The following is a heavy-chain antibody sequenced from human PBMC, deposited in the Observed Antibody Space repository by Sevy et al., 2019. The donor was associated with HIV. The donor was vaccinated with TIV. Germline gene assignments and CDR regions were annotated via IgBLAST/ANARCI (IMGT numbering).Heavy chain of an antibody. CDR3: ASPTGLNVGIDFGTLDI. CDR2: IYPGDSET. CDR1: GYSFTAYW. J-gene: IGHJ3*02. Sequence: GESLKISCKGSGYSFTAYWIDWVRQVPGKGLEWMGTIYPGDSETRYSPSVQGQVTISADKSHTTAYLQWSRLKAPDTDVYYCASPTGLNVGIDFGTLDIWGQGTMVTVSS. D-gene: IGHD4-17*01. V-gene: IGHV5-51*01.